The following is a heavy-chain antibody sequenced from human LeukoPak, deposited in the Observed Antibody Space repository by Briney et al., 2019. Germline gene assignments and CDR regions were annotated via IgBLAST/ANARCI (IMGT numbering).Heavy chain of an antibody. CDR2: IYSGGST. Sequence: GGSLRLSCAASGFTFSNYAMTWVRQAPGKGLQWVSVIYSGGSTYYADSVKGRFTISRDNSKNTLYLQMNSLRAEDTAVYHCARGGPNYTYGLDYWGLGTLVTVSS. J-gene: IGHJ4*02. V-gene: IGHV3-53*01. D-gene: IGHD5-18*01. CDR1: GFTFSNYA. CDR3: ARGGPNYTYGLDY.